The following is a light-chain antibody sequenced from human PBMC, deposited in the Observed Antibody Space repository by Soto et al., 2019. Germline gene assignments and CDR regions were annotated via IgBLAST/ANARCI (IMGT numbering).Light chain of an antibody. J-gene: IGKJ1*01. CDR1: QSIRNY. CDR2: AAS. Sequence: DIQMTQSPSSLSACVGDRVTISCRASQSIRNYVSWYQQKPGTAPKLLIRAASTLQSGVPSRFSGSGSGTDFTLTISSLQIEDFATYFCQPTDSTPQTFGQGTNVEI. V-gene: IGKV1-39*01. CDR3: QPTDSTPQT.